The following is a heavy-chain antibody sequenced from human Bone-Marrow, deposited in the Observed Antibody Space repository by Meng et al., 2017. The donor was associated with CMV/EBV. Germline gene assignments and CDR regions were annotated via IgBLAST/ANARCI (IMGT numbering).Heavy chain of an antibody. CDR3: ARAVPAAIREEKYYYYYGMDV. J-gene: IGHJ6*01. V-gene: IGHV3-11*04. Sequence: GGSLRLSCAASGFTFSDYYMSWIRQAPGKGLEWVSYISSSGSTIYYADSVKGRFTISRDNAKNSLYLQMNSPRAEDTAVYYCARAVPAAIREEKYYYYYGMDVWGQGHTVTCFS. CDR2: ISSSGSTI. D-gene: IGHD2-2*02. CDR1: GFTFSDYY.